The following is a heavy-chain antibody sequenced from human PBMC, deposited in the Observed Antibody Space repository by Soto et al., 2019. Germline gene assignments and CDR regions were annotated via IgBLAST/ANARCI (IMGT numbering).Heavy chain of an antibody. V-gene: IGHV1-3*01. CDR1: GYTFTSYA. J-gene: IGHJ5*02. CDR2: INAGNGNT. Sequence: QVQLVQSGAEVKKPGASVKVSCKASGYTFTSYAMHWVRQAPGQRLEWMGWINAGNGNTKYSQKFQGRVTITRDTSASTAYMELSSLRSEDTAVYYCARLSGFYSSSPVRAFDPWGQGTLVTVSS. D-gene: IGHD6-13*01. CDR3: ARLSGFYSSSPVRAFDP.